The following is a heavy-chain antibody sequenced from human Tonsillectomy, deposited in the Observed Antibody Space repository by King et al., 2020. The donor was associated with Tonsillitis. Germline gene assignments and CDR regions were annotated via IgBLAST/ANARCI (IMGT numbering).Heavy chain of an antibody. CDR3: ARSGDLPQSHRSYYHYSMDV. V-gene: IGHV4-4*07. CDR1: GGSISSYY. Sequence: QLQESGQGMVKPSKTLSLNCTVSGGSISSYYWSWIRQPAGKGLEWIGRIYSSGSTNYNPSLKSRVTMSVETSKNQFSLKLSSLTAAYTAVYYCARSGDLPQSHRSYYHYSMDVWGKGTTVTVSS. J-gene: IGHJ6*03. D-gene: IGHD3-10*01. CDR2: IYSSGST.